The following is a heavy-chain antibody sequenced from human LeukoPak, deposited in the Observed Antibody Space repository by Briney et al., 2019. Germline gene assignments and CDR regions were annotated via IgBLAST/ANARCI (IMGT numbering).Heavy chain of an antibody. D-gene: IGHD6-19*01. CDR3: ASGQYSSGWYLGNYYYGMDV. J-gene: IGHJ6*04. CDR2: INAGSVNT. Sequence: ASVKVSCRASGYTFSSYAMIWARQAPGQSLEWMGWINAGSVNTKYSLKFQGRVTITRDTSASTAYMELSSLRSEDTAVYYCASGQYSSGWYLGNYYYGMDVWGKGTTVTVSS. CDR1: GYTFSSYA. V-gene: IGHV1-3*01.